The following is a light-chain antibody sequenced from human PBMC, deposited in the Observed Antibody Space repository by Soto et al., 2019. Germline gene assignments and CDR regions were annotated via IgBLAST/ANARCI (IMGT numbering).Light chain of an antibody. CDR2: SNN. J-gene: IGLJ2*01. Sequence: QSVLTQPPSASGTPGQRVTISCSGSSSNIGSNTVNWYQQLPGTAPKLLIYSNNQRPSGVPDRFPGSKSGTSASLAISGLQSEDEAHYYCAAWGDSLNGPVFGGGTKLTVL. V-gene: IGLV1-44*01. CDR1: SSNIGSNT. CDR3: AAWGDSLNGPV.